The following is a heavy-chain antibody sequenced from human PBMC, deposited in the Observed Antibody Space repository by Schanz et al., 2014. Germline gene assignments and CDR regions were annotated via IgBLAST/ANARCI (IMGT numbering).Heavy chain of an antibody. D-gene: IGHD3-10*01. V-gene: IGHV3-23*04. CDR3: RLWFGELYYGMDV. J-gene: IGHJ6*02. CDR1: FFHFRLSA. Sequence: EVQLVESGGGLVQPGGSLSFSFSYSFFHFRLSAMSWVRQAPGKGLEWVSAISGSGGSTYYADSVKGRFTISRDNSKNTLYLQMNSLRAEDTAVYYCRLWFGELYYGMDVWGQGTTVTVSS. CDR2: ISGSGGST.